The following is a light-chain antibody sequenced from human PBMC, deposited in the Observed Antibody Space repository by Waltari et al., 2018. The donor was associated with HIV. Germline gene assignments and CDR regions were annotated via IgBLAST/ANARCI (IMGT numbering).Light chain of an antibody. J-gene: IGLJ1*01. CDR2: EVS. CDR1: SSAVGSYNL. CDR3: CSYAGSSYI. Sequence: QSALTQPASVSGSPGQSIPLSCTGTSSAVGSYNLFSWYQQHPGKAPKLMIYEVSKRPSGVSDRFSGSKSGNTASLTISGLQAEDEADYYCCSYAGSSYIFGTGTKVTVL. V-gene: IGLV2-23*02.